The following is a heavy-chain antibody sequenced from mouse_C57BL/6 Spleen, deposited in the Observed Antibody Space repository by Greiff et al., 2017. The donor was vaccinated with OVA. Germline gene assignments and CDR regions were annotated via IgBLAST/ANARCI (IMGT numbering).Heavy chain of an antibody. J-gene: IGHJ4*01. CDR2: ISSGSSTI. Sequence: EVKLMESGGGLVKPGGSLKLSCAASGFTFSDYGMHWVRQAPETGLEWVAYISSGSSTIYYADTVKGRFTISRDNAKNTLFLQMTSLRSEDTAMYYCARWDYDGEEGRYYAMDYWGQGTSVTVSS. CDR1: GFTFSDYG. V-gene: IGHV5-17*01. D-gene: IGHD2-4*01. CDR3: ARWDYDGEEGRYYAMDY.